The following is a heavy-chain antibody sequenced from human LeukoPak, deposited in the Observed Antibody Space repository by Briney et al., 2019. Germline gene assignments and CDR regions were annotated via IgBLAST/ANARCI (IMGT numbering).Heavy chain of an antibody. J-gene: IGHJ4*02. CDR2: IYTSGNT. V-gene: IGHV4-4*07. CDR1: GGSISSYY. Sequence: PSETLSLTCTVSGGSISSYYWSWIRQPAGKGLEWIGRIYTSGNTKYNPSLKSRVTMSVDTSKNQFSLKLSSVTAADTAVYYCASLSKDYDSSGYFLAYWGQGTLVTVSS. D-gene: IGHD3-22*01. CDR3: ASLSKDYDSSGYFLAY.